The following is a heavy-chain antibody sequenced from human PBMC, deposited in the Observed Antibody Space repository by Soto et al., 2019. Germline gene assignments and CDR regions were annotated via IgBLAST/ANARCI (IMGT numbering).Heavy chain of an antibody. CDR3: ARCDVSGNWFDP. CDR1: GYTFTSYG. J-gene: IGHJ5*02. CDR2: ISAYNGNT. V-gene: IGHV1-18*01. D-gene: IGHD6-19*01. Sequence: ASVKVSCKASGYTFTSYGISWARQAPGQGLEWMGWISAYNGNTNYAQKLQGRVTMTTDTSTGKAYMELRSLRSDDTAVYYCARCDVSGNWFDPWGQGTLVTVSS.